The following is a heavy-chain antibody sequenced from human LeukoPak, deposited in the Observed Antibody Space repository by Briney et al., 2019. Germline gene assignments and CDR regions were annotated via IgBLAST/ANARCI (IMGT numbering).Heavy chain of an antibody. D-gene: IGHD3-3*01. J-gene: IGHJ4*02. V-gene: IGHV3-23*01. CDR3: AKAELGVDTFFDY. Sequence: GGSLRLSCAASGFTFSSHAMSWVRQAPGKGLEWVSAISGSGGSTYYADSVKGRFTISRDNSKRTLFLQMNSLRAEDTAFYYCAKAELGVDTFFDYWGQGTLVTVSS. CDR2: ISGSGGST. CDR1: GFTFSSHA.